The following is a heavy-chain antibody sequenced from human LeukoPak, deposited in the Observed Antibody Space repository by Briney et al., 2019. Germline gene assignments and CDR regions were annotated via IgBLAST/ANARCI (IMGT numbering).Heavy chain of an antibody. CDR1: GDSISSGDYY. CDR2: ISSSGST. CDR3: ASTFGGVIYYFDY. Sequence: SETLSLTCTVSGDSISSGDYYWSWIRQPAGKGLEWIGRISSSGSTNYNPSLKSRVTISVDTSKNQFSLKLSSVTAADTAVYYCASTFGGVIYYFDYWGQGTLVTVSS. D-gene: IGHD3-16*02. J-gene: IGHJ4*02. V-gene: IGHV4-61*02.